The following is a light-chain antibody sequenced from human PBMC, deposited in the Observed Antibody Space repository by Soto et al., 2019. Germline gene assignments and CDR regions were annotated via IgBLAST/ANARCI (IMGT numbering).Light chain of an antibody. CDR2: DAS. V-gene: IGKV1-5*01. CDR3: QQYHTYST. J-gene: IGKJ1*01. CDR1: QSISSW. Sequence: DIQMTQSPSTLSASVGDRVTITCRASQSISSWLAWYQQKPGKAPKVLIYDASSLESGVPSRFSGSGSGKEFTLTISSLQPDDFAAYYCQQYHTYSTFGQGTKVEIK.